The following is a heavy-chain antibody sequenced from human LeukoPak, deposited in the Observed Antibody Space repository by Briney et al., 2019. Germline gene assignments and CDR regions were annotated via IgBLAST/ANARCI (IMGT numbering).Heavy chain of an antibody. V-gene: IGHV3-48*03. CDR2: ISSSGSTI. J-gene: IGHJ6*02. CDR3: ARGKSGLDV. CDR1: VFTFSAYA. Sequence: GGSLRLSCGASVFTFSAYAMNWVRQAPGMGLEWVSYISSSGSTIYYADSVKGRFTISRDNAKNSLYLQMNSLRAEDTAVYYCARGKSGLDVWGQGTTVTVSS.